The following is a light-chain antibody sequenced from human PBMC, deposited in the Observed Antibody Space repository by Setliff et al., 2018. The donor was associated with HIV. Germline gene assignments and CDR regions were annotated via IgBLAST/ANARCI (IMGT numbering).Light chain of an antibody. CDR1: NSDVGGYNF. Sequence: QSALTQPASVSGSPGQSITISCTGTNSDVGGYNFVSWYQHHPGKAPKLLIYDVSKRPSGVPDRFSGSKSGNTASLTISGLQAEDEADYYCCSYTVPYTVFGTGTKVTVL. J-gene: IGLJ1*01. V-gene: IGLV2-11*01. CDR2: DVS. CDR3: CSYTVPYTV.